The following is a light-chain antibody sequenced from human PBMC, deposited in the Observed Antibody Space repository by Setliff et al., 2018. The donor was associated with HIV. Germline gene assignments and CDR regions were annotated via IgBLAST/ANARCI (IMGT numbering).Light chain of an antibody. CDR2: AVS. CDR3: SSYTSSSTL. V-gene: IGLV2-14*03. Sequence: QSVLTQPASVSGSPGQSITISCIGTSSDVGGYNYVSWYQQYPGKAPKLMIYAVSNRPSGVSNRFSGSKSGNTASLTISGLQAEDEADYYCSSYTSSSTLFGGGTK. CDR1: SSDVGGYNY. J-gene: IGLJ2*01.